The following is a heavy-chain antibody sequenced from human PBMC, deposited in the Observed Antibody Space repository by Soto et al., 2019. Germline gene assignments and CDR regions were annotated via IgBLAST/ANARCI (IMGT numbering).Heavy chain of an antibody. J-gene: IGHJ6*02. CDR3: ARSSDPRGVILTYYYYGMDV. V-gene: IGHV3-72*01. Sequence: GGSLRLSCAASGFTFSDHYMDWVRQAPGKGLEWVGRTRNKANSYTTEYAAPVKGRFTISRDDSKNSLYLQMNSLKTEDTAVYYCARSSDPRGVILTYYYYGMDVWGQGTTVTVSS. CDR1: GFTFSDHY. D-gene: IGHD3-10*01. CDR2: TRNKANSYTT.